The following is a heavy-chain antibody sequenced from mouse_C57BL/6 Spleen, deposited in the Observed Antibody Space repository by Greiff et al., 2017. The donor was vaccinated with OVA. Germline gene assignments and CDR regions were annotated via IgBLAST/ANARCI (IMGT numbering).Heavy chain of an antibody. Sequence: VQLQQPGAELVKPGASVKLSCKASGYTFTSYWMQWVKQRPGQGLEWIGEIDPSDSYTNYNQKVKGKATLTVDPSSSTAYMQLSSLTSEDSAVYYCARRGLGRGGFAYWGQGTLVTVSA. CDR2: IDPSDSYT. CDR1: GYTFTSYW. CDR3: ARRGLGRGGFAY. V-gene: IGHV1-50*01. D-gene: IGHD4-1*01. J-gene: IGHJ3*01.